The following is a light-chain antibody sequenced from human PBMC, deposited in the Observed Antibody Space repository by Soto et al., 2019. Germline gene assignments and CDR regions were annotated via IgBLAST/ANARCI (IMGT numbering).Light chain of an antibody. CDR3: QQYYSPPAT. J-gene: IGKJ3*01. CDR2: WAS. Sequence: DIVMTQSPDSLAVSLGERATLNCKSSQSVLYNANNKNYLAWYQKKTGQPPKLLIYWASTRESGVPDRLSGSGSWTDFTLTISSLQAEDVAVYYCQQYYSPPATFGPGTKVDIK. CDR1: QSVLYNANNKNY. V-gene: IGKV4-1*01.